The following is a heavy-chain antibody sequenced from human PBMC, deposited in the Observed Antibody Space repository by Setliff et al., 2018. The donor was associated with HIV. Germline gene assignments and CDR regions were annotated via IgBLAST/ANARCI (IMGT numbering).Heavy chain of an antibody. CDR2: FYHSGST. CDR3: ARGQSCTNGVCYQY. J-gene: IGHJ4*02. D-gene: IGHD2-8*01. CDR1: GGSINTYY. Sequence: SETLSLTCTVSGGSINTYYWTWIRQSPGKGLEWIGYFYHSGSTNYKHSLKSRVSISVDTSKNEFSLNLSSLTAADTAVYYCARGQSCTNGVCYQYWGQGTLVTAPQ. V-gene: IGHV4-59*01.